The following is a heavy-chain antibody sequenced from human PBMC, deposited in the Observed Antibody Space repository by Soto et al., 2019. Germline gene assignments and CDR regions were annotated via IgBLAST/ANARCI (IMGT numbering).Heavy chain of an antibody. CDR3: ARLQMVYASWSYYGMDV. CDR2: ISGSAGST. Sequence: GGSLRLSCAASGFTFSSYAMSWVRQAPGKGLEWVSAISGSAGSTYYADSVKGRFTISRENAKNSLYLQMNSLRAEDTAVYYCARLQMVYASWSYYGMDVWGQGTTVTVSS. CDR1: GFTFSSYA. V-gene: IGHV3-23*01. D-gene: IGHD2-8*01. J-gene: IGHJ6*02.